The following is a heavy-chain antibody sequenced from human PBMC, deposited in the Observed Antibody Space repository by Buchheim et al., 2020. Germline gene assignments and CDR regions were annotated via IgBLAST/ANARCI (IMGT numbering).Heavy chain of an antibody. D-gene: IGHD3-9*01. CDR3: AKDLAVQEYYDILTGLYYYYYYGMDV. CDR1: GFTFSSYG. Sequence: QVQLVESGGGVVQPGRSLRLSCAASGFTFSSYGMHWVRQAPGKGLEWVAVISYDGSNKYYADSVKGRFTISRDNSKNTLYLQMNSLRAEDTAVYYCAKDLAVQEYYDILTGLYYYYYYGMDVWGQGTT. CDR2: ISYDGSNK. J-gene: IGHJ6*02. V-gene: IGHV3-30*18.